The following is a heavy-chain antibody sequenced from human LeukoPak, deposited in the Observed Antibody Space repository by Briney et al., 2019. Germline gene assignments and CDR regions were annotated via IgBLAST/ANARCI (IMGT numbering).Heavy chain of an antibody. Sequence: PGGSLRLSCAASGFTFSSFAMSWVRQAPGKGLEWVSTISDGGGYTYYADSVKGRFTISRDNSKNTLYLHMNSLRAEDTAVYYCAKLGNFASGSYSDWGQGTLVTVSS. CDR1: GFTFSSFA. V-gene: IGHV3-23*01. D-gene: IGHD3-10*01. CDR2: ISDGGGYT. J-gene: IGHJ4*02. CDR3: AKLGNFASGSYSD.